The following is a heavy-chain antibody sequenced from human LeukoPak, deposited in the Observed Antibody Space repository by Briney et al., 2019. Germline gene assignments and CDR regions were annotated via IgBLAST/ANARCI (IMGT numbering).Heavy chain of an antibody. V-gene: IGHV4-34*01. J-gene: IGHJ5*02. CDR3: ARVPRVNYYDSSGFLGYLRYNWFDP. D-gene: IGHD3-22*01. CDR1: GFTFSSYA. CDR2: INHSGST. Sequence: GSLRLSCAASGFTFSSYAMSWVRQAPGKGLEWIGEINHSGSTNYNPSLKSRVTISVDTSKNQFSLKLSSVTAADTAVYYCARVPRVNYYDSSGFLGYLRYNWFDPWGQGTLVTVSS.